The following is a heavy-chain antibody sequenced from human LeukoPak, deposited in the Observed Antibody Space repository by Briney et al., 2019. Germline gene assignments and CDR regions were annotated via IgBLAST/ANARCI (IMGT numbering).Heavy chain of an antibody. CDR2: ISSGSSYI. CDR3: VRVSQDDDYSDSPVQDAFDL. CDR1: GFSFDTQS. Sequence: PGGSLRLCCAASGFSFDTQSMNWVRQSPGKGLEWVSSISSGSSYIHYADAMKGRFTISRDNAKNSLYLQMNDLRTEDTAVYYCVRVSQDDDYSDSPVQDAFDLWGQGTMVTVS. V-gene: IGHV3-21*06. J-gene: IGHJ3*01. D-gene: IGHD3-22*01.